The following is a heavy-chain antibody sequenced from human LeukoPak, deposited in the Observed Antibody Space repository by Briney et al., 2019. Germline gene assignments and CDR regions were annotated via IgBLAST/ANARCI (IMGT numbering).Heavy chain of an antibody. CDR1: GFTFRNYG. V-gene: IGHV3-33*01. D-gene: IGHD6-13*01. J-gene: IGHJ6*02. CDR2: IWSAENNK. Sequence: GGSLRLSCAASGFTFRNYGMHWVRQAPGKGLEWVAVIWSAENNKYYADSVQGRFTISRDNSKNTVFLQMNSLRAEDTAVYYCARVKAGLYGMDVWGQGTTVTVSS. CDR3: ARVKAGLYGMDV.